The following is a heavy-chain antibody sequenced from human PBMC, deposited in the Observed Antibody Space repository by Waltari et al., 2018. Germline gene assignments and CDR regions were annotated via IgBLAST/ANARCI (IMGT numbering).Heavy chain of an antibody. D-gene: IGHD3-3*01. V-gene: IGHV1-8*02. CDR1: GYTFSNSE. J-gene: IGHJ5*02. CDR3: ARGRDVFANFDYNWFDP. Sequence: QVQLVQSGAEVLKPGASVKVSCQASGYTFSNSEINLVRQAAGQGLEWLGWVNPNSGATAYAQKFQGRITMTWDTSISTAYMELSNLRSDDTAVLYCARGRDVFANFDYNWFDPWGQGTLVTVSS. CDR2: VNPNSGAT.